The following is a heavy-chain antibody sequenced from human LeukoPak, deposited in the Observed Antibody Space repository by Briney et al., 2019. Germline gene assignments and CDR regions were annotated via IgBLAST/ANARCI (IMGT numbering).Heavy chain of an antibody. CDR2: IYDSGST. J-gene: IGHJ6*02. D-gene: IGHD2-8*02. CDR1: GGSIRSSYYY. Sequence: PSETLSLTCTVSGGSIRSSYYYWGWIRQPSGKGLEWIGSIYDSGSTYYNPSLKSRVTISVDTSKNQFSLKLSSVTAADTAVYYCARDKVVYASYYYYYYGMDVWGQGTTVTVSS. CDR3: ARDKVVYASYYYYYYGMDV. V-gene: IGHV4-39*07.